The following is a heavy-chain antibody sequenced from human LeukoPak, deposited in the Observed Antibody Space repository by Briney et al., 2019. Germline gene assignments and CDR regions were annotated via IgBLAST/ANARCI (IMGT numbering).Heavy chain of an antibody. CDR3: ARAVSRYGYNHYYYYMDV. D-gene: IGHD1-14*01. Sequence: GGSLRLSCAASGFTFSSYSMNWVRQAPGKGLEWVSSISSSSYIYYADSVKGRFTISRDNAKNSLYLQMNSLRAEDTAVYYCARAVSRYGYNHYYYYMDVWGKGTTVTISS. V-gene: IGHV3-21*01. CDR2: ISSSSYI. CDR1: GFTFSSYS. J-gene: IGHJ6*03.